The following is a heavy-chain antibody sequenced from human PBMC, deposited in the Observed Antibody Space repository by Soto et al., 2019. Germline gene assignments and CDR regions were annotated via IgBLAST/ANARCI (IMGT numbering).Heavy chain of an antibody. D-gene: IGHD6-19*01. CDR2: IKSKTDGGTT. J-gene: IGHJ6*02. CDR3: TLDVGAGYYYGMNG. CDR1: GFTFSNAW. Sequence: EVQLVESGGGLVKPGGSLRLSCAASGFTFSNAWMSWVRQAPGKGLEWVGRIKSKTDGGTTDYAAPVKGRFTISRDDSKNRLNQQMNSMKCEDTAVYYCTLDVGAGYYYGMNGWGQGTTGMVSS. V-gene: IGHV3-15*01.